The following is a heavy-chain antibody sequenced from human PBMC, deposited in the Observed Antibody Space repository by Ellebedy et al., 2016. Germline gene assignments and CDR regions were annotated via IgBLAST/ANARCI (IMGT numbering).Heavy chain of an antibody. CDR1: GFTFSSYG. J-gene: IGHJ3*02. D-gene: IGHD5-18*01. CDR2: ISYDGSNK. Sequence: GGSLRLXXAASGFTFSSYGMHWVRQAPGKGLEWVAVISYDGSNKYYADSVKGRFTISRDNSRNTLYLQMNSLRAEDTAVYYCAKDPRGYSYVPGAFDIWGQGTMVTVSS. CDR3: AKDPRGYSYVPGAFDI. V-gene: IGHV3-30*18.